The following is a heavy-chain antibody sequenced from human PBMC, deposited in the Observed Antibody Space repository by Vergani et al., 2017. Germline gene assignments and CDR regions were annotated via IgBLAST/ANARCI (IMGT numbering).Heavy chain of an antibody. Sequence: QVQLVQSGAEVKKPGASVKVSCKASGYTFTDYFMHWVRQAPGQGLEWMGIINPSGGHTNYAQKFQGRVTMTRDTSTSTVYMELSSLRSEDTAIYYCARGDYDILTGYRYWGQGTLVTVS. CDR3: ARGDYDILTGYRY. CDR2: INPSGGHT. D-gene: IGHD3-9*01. CDR1: GYTFTDYF. V-gene: IGHV1-46*03. J-gene: IGHJ4*02.